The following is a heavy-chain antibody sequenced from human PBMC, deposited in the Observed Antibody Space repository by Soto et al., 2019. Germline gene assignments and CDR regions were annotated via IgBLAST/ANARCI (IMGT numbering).Heavy chain of an antibody. V-gene: IGHV4-34*01. Sequence: SETLSLTCAVYGGSFSGYYWSWIRQPPGKGLEWIGEINHSGSTNYNPSLKSRVTISVDTSKNQFSLKLSSVTAADTAVYYCARGRVGTNRLSIAARIYFDYWGQGTLVTVSS. CDR1: GGSFSGYY. J-gene: IGHJ4*02. CDR3: ARGRVGTNRLSIAARIYFDY. D-gene: IGHD6-6*01. CDR2: INHSGST.